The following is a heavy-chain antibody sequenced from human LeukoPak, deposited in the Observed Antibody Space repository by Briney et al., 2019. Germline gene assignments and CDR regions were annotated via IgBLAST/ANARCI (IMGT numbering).Heavy chain of an antibody. V-gene: IGHV3-33*01. Sequence: RGSLRLSCAASGFTFSSYGMHWVRQAPGKGLEWVAVIWYDGSNKYYADSVKGRFTISRDNSKNTLYLQMNSLRAEDTAVYYCAREPYYYGSGGGLDYWGQGTLVTVSS. CDR1: GFTFSSYG. J-gene: IGHJ4*02. CDR2: IWYDGSNK. CDR3: AREPYYYGSGGGLDY. D-gene: IGHD3-10*01.